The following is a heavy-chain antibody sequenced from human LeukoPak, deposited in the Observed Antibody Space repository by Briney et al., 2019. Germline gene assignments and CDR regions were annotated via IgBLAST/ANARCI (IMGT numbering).Heavy chain of an antibody. Sequence: ASVKVSCKASGGTFSSYAISWVRQAPGQGLEWMGRIIPIFGTANYAQKFQGRVTITTDESTSTACMELSSLRSEDTAVYYCASGGLGELSLPDYWGQGTLVTVSS. D-gene: IGHD3-16*02. CDR3: ASGGLGELSLPDY. J-gene: IGHJ4*02. CDR1: GGTFSSYA. CDR2: IIPIFGTA. V-gene: IGHV1-69*05.